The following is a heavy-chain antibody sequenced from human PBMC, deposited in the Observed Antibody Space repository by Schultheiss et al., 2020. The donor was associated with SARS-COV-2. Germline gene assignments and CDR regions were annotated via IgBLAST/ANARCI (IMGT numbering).Heavy chain of an antibody. D-gene: IGHD1-26*01. CDR2: IYSGGST. J-gene: IGHJ6*02. Sequence: GGSLRLSCAASGFTVSGNYMTWVRQAPGKGLEWVSVIYSGGSTYYADSVKGRFTISRDNSKNTLYLQMNSLRAEDTAVYYCARDRGIVGATSPYYYYGMDVWGQGTTVTVSS. CDR3: ARDRGIVGATSPYYYYGMDV. V-gene: IGHV3-53*01. CDR1: GFTVSGNY.